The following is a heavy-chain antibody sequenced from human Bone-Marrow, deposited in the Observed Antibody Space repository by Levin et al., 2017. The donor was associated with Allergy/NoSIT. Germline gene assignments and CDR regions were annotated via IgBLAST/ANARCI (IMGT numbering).Heavy chain of an antibody. CDR2: ISDSSGTI. D-gene: IGHD6-13*01. J-gene: IGHJ4*02. Sequence: GGSLRLSCAASGFTFSSYAMNWVRQAPGKGLEWVSFISDSSGTILYADSVKGRFIISRDNAKNSLYLQMDSLRAEDTAVYYCAREVGGSSWDNFDYWGQGTLVTVAS. CDR3: AREVGGSSWDNFDY. V-gene: IGHV3-48*01. CDR1: GFTFSSYA.